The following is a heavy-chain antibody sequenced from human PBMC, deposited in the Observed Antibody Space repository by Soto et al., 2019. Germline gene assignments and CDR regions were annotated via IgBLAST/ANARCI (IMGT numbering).Heavy chain of an antibody. CDR2: IIPIFGTA. J-gene: IGHJ6*02. Sequence: QVQLVQSGAEVKKPGSSVKVSCKTSGGTLSNYVITWVRQAPGQGLEWMGGIIPIFGTAKSAQKFQGRVTITADESTSTAYMELSSLRSDDTAVYFCARGETYLGVWGQGTTVTVSS. D-gene: IGHD3-16*01. CDR1: GGTLSNYV. V-gene: IGHV1-69*01. CDR3: ARGETYLGV.